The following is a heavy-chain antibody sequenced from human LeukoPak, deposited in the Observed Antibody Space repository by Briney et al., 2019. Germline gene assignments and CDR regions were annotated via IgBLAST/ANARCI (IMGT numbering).Heavy chain of an antibody. D-gene: IGHD2-2*01. V-gene: IGHV3-74*01. CDR1: GFTFTTYW. CDR2: IKGDEMTT. Sequence: GGSLRLSCAASGFTFTTYWMHWVRQAPGKGLEWVSRIKGDEMTTNYADSVEGRFTISRDNAKNTLYLQMNSLRAEDTAVYYCAKAMWKFIVVVPAALDYWGQGTLVTVSS. J-gene: IGHJ4*02. CDR3: AKAMWKFIVVVPAALDY.